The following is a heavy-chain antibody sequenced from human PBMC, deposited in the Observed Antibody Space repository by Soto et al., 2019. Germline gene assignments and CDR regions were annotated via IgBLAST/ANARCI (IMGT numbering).Heavy chain of an antibody. CDR3: ARAYSSSPDHHGYFDY. CDR2: ISSSGSTI. V-gene: IGHV3-48*03. D-gene: IGHD6-6*01. J-gene: IGHJ4*02. Sequence: EVQLVESGGGLVQPGGSLRLSCAASGFTFSSYEMNWVRQAPGKGLEWVSYISSSGSTIYYADSVKGRFTISRDNAKNSLYLQMNSLRAEDTAVYYCARAYSSSPDHHGYFDYWGQGTLVTVSS. CDR1: GFTFSSYE.